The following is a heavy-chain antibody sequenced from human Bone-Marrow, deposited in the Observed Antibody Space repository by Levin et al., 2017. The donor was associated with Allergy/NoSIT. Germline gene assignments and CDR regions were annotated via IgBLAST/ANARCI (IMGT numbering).Heavy chain of an antibody. D-gene: IGHD4-17*01. J-gene: IGHJ6*02. V-gene: IGHV3-30-3*01. CDR3: AKDNYADYDGGGLDV. CDR2: ISYDGSNK. Sequence: GGSLRLSCAASGFTFSSYAIHWVRQAPGKGLEWVAVISYDGSNKYYADSVKGRFTISRDNSKSTLYLQMHSLRADDTAVYYCAKDNYADYDGGGLDVWGQGTTVTVSS. CDR1: GFTFSSYA.